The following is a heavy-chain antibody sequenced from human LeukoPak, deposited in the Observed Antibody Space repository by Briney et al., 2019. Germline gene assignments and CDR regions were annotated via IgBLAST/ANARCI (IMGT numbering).Heavy chain of an antibody. J-gene: IGHJ4*02. CDR1: GFTFSNYW. CDR2: ISYDGDNK. Sequence: GGSLRLSCAASGFTFSNYWMSWVRQAPGKGLEWVAVISYDGDNKYYADSVKGRFTISRDNSKSTLYLQMNGLRTEDTALYYCAKLLWFGESWDYWGQGTLVTVSS. D-gene: IGHD3-10*01. V-gene: IGHV3-30*18. CDR3: AKLLWFGESWDY.